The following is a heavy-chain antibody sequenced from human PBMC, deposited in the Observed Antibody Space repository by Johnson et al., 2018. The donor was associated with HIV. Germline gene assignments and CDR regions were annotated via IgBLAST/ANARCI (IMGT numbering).Heavy chain of an antibody. J-gene: IGHJ3*02. Sequence: EVQLVESGGGVVQPGRSLRLSCAASGFTFSRYWMDWVRQAPGKGLVWVSRIKSDGSSTAYADSVKDRFTISRDNAKNTLYLQMNSLRGEDTAVYFCVRDRGTVVIWSDAFDMWGQGTMVTVSS. CDR3: VRDRGTVVIWSDAFDM. D-gene: IGHD3-22*01. CDR1: GFTFSRYW. CDR2: IKSDGSST. V-gene: IGHV3-74*01.